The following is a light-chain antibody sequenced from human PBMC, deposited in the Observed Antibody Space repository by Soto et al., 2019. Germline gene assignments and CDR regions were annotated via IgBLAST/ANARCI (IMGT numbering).Light chain of an antibody. CDR3: QQSYSTPLT. J-gene: IGKJ3*01. CDR1: QSISSY. Sequence: DIQMTQSPSSLSASVGDRVTITCRASQSISSYLNWYQQKPGKAPKLLIYAASSLQSGVPSRFSGSGSGTDLNLTIRSLQPEDFATYYCQQSYSTPLTFGPGTKVDIK. CDR2: AAS. V-gene: IGKV1-39*01.